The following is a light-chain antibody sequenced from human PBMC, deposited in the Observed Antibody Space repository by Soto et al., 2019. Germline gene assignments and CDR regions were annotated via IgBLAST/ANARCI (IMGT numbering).Light chain of an antibody. Sequence: DIHSPHSPSSLSASVGDRVTITYRARQSISSYLNWYQQSPGKAPKLLIYAASSLQMGVPSRFSGSGSGTDFTLTIICLQPDDFVPYYCPETYSTPITFGQGTRVEIK. CDR3: PETYSTPIT. CDR2: AAS. J-gene: IGKJ5*01. CDR1: QSISSY. V-gene: IGKV1-39*01.